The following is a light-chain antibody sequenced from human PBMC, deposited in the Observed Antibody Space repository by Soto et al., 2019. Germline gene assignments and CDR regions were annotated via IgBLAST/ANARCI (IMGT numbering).Light chain of an antibody. J-gene: IGKJ1*01. V-gene: IGKV3-11*01. CDR2: DAS. CDR1: QSVGSS. CDR3: QQYDSSPLT. Sequence: EIVLTQSPATLSLSPGERATLSCRASQSVGSSLAWYQQKPGQAPRLLIYDASNRATGIPARFSGSGSGTDFTLTISSLEPEDFAVYYCQQYDSSPLTFGQGTKVDIK.